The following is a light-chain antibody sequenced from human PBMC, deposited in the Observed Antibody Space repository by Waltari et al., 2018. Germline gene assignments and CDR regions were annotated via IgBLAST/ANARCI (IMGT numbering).Light chain of an antibody. CDR2: QDS. CDR1: KLGDKY. V-gene: IGLV3-1*01. J-gene: IGLJ2*01. Sequence: SYELTQPPSVSVSPGQTASITSLGDKLGDKYACWYQQKPGQSPVLVIYQDSKLPSGIPERFSGSNSGNTATLTISGTQAMDEADYYCQAWDSSTAVVFGGGTKLTVL. CDR3: QAWDSSTAVV.